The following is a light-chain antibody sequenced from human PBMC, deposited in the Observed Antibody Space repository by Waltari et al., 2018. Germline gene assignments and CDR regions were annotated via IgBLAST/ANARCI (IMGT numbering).Light chain of an antibody. CDR3: QHYVRLPVT. CDR1: QSVGRS. CDR2: GAS. J-gene: IGKJ1*01. V-gene: IGKV3-20*01. Sequence: EIVLTQSPRTLSLSPGERVTLSCRASQSVGRSLAWYQQKPGQAPRLLIYGASSRATGIPDRFSGSGSGTDFSLTISRLAPDDLSVYYCQHYVRLPVTFGQGTKVEI.